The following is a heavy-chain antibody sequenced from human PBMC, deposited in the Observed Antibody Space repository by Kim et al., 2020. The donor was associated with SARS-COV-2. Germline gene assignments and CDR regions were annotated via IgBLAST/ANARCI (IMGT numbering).Heavy chain of an antibody. D-gene: IGHD1-1*01. Sequence: GGSLRLSCAVSGLTFSTTDMHWVRQAPGKGLEWISYISRSGSAIVYADSVKGRFTISRDEAKNSIFLQMNSLRDEDTAVYYCARDRTAFDYCGQGTLDTVSS. CDR1: GLTFSTTD. J-gene: IGHJ4*02. CDR3: ARDRTAFDY. CDR2: ISRSGSAI. V-gene: IGHV3-48*02.